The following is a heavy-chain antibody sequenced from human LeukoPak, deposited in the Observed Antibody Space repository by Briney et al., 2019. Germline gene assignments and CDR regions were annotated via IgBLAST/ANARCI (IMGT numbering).Heavy chain of an antibody. D-gene: IGHD5-12*01. CDR3: ASFSFVSGGHSGYGRD. CDR2: ISSSGSTI. V-gene: IGHV3-48*02. CDR1: GFTFGSYS. Sequence: GSLRLSCAASGFTFGSYSMNWVRQAPGKGLEWISYISSSGSTIYYADSVKGRFTISRDNAKNSLYLQMNSLRDEDTAVYYCASFSFVSGGHSGYGRDWGQGTLVTVSS. J-gene: IGHJ4*02.